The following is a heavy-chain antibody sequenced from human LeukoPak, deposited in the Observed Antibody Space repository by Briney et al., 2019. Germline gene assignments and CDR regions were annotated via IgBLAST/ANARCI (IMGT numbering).Heavy chain of an antibody. V-gene: IGHV4-34*01. CDR2: INHSGST. CDR3: ARGSVAAAGKGLFDY. J-gene: IGHJ4*02. CDR1: GGAFSGYY. Sequence: ASETLSLTCAVYGGAFSGYYWSWIRQPPGKGLEWIGEINHSGSTNYHPSLKSRVTISVDTSKNQFSLKLSSVTAADTAVYYCARGSVAAAGKGLFDYWGQGTLVTVSS. D-gene: IGHD6-13*01.